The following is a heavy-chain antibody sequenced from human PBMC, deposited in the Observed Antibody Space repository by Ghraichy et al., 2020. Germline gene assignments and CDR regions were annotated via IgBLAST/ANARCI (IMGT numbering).Heavy chain of an antibody. J-gene: IGHJ4*02. CDR2: IYSGGST. Sequence: GGSLRLSCAASGFTVSSNYMSWVRQAPGKGLEWVSVIYSGGSTYYADSVKGRFTISRDNSKNTLYLQMYSLRAEDTAVYYCARVSVGAMDYWGQGTLVTVSS. CDR3: ARVSVGAMDY. D-gene: IGHD1-26*01. CDR1: GFTVSSNY. V-gene: IGHV3-53*01.